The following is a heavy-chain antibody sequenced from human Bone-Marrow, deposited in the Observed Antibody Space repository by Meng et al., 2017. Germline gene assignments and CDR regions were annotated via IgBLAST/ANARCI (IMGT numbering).Heavy chain of an antibody. V-gene: IGHV1-2*06. D-gene: IGHD6-25*01. CDR2: INPKSGDT. CDR3: ARDEDISAAGKLFGDY. Sequence: QEQLVQSGAEVKKPGDSVKGSCKASGDNFPAYHIHWLRRAPGQGLEWMGRINPKSGDTHYAQKFQARVTMTGDTSISTAYMELSGLRSDDTAMYYCARDEDISAAGKLFGDYWGQGTLVTVSS. CDR1: GDNFPAYH. J-gene: IGHJ4*02.